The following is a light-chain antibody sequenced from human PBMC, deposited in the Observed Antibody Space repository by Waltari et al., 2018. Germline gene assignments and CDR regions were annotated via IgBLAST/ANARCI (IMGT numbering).Light chain of an antibody. CDR3: QQSYSTPWT. V-gene: IGKV1-39*01. CDR1: QSIITY. Sequence: DIQMTQSPSSLSAFVGDRVTITCRASQSIITYLHWYQQKPGKAPKLLISAASSLQSGVPSRFSGSGSGTDFSRTISSLQPEEFATYHCQQSYSTPWTFGQGTKVEIK. J-gene: IGKJ1*01. CDR2: AAS.